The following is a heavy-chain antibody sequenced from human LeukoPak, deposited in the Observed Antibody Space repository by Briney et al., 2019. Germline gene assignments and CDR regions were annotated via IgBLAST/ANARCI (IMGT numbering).Heavy chain of an antibody. J-gene: IGHJ4*02. Sequence: ASVKVSCKASGYTFTSYGISWVRQAPGQGLEWVGWISAYNGNTNYAQKLQGRVTMTTDTSTSTAYMELRSLRSDDTAVYYCARVETMKRGATIAFDYWGQGTLVTVSS. D-gene: IGHD1-26*01. CDR3: ARVETMKRGATIAFDY. CDR2: ISAYNGNT. CDR1: GYTFTSYG. V-gene: IGHV1-18*01.